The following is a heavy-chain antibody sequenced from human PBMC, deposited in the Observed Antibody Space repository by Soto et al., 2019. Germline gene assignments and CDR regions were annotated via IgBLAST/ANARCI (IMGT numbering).Heavy chain of an antibody. CDR2: ISGSSGRT. D-gene: IGHD3-10*01. CDR1: GLIFNNYA. Sequence: GGSLRLSCTASGLIFNNYAMSWVRQAPGKGLEWVSVISGSSGRTQYADSVKGRFTISRDNSKNTLYLQMNSLRAEDTAEYYCVKDSCNFGDCGGMDVWGQGTTVTVSS. V-gene: IGHV3-23*01. CDR3: VKDSCNFGDCGGMDV. J-gene: IGHJ6*02.